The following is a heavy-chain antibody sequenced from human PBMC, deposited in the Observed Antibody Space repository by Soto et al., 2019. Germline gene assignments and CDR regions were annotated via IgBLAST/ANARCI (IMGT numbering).Heavy chain of an antibody. D-gene: IGHD6-6*01. CDR2: IRSKANSYAT. J-gene: IGHJ4*02. V-gene: IGHV3-73*01. CDR1: GFTFSGSA. Sequence: GGSLRLSCAASGFTFSGSAMHWVRQASGKGLEWVGRIRSKANSYATAYAASVKDRFTISRNDSKNTAYLQMISLKTEDTAVVYYSTKFEYSGSPLGYWGQGTLVTVSS. CDR3: STKFEYSGSPLGY.